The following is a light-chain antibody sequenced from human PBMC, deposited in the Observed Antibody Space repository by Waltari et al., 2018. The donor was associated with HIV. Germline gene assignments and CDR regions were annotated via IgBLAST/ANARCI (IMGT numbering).Light chain of an antibody. CDR1: QSVGRS. CDR3: QQSYSFPRT. CDR2: GAS. Sequence: DIQLTQSPSSLSASVGARVSITCRASQSVGRSLHWYQQIPGRAPSLVVYGASDLRDGVPSRFSARGSGTLFTLTIRSLQPEDFAAYYCQQSYSFPRTFGQGTRV. V-gene: IGKV1-39*01. J-gene: IGKJ1*01.